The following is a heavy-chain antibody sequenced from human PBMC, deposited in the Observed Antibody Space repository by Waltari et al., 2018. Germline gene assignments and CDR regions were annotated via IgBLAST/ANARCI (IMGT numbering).Heavy chain of an antibody. CDR3: ARGHITMVRGVRYNWFDP. Sequence: QLQLQESGPGLVKPSETLSLTCTVSGGSISSSSYYWGWFRQPPGKGLEWIGSIYYSGSTYYNPSLKSRVTISVDTSKNQFSLKLSSVTAADTAVYYCARGHITMVRGVRYNWFDPWGQGTLVTVSS. V-gene: IGHV4-39*07. CDR2: IYYSGST. J-gene: IGHJ5*02. CDR1: GGSISSSSYY. D-gene: IGHD3-10*01.